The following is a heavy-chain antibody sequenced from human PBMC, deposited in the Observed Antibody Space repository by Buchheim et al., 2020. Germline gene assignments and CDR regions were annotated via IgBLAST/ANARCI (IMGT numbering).Heavy chain of an antibody. CDR2: IWYDGSNK. V-gene: IGHV3-33*01. D-gene: IGHD6-13*01. Sequence: QVQLVESGGGVVQPGRSLRLSCAASGFTFSSYGMHWVRQAPGKGLEWVAVIWYDGSNKYYADSVKGRFTISRANSKNTLYLQMNSLRAEDTAVYYCARSYSRDYYYYYYGMDVWGQGTT. J-gene: IGHJ6*02. CDR1: GFTFSSYG. CDR3: ARSYSRDYYYYYYGMDV.